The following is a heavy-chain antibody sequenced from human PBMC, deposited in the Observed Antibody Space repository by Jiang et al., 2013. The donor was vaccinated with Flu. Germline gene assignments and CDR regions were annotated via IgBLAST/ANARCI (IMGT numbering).Heavy chain of an antibody. Sequence: QPPGKGLEWIGSIYYSGSTYYNPSLKSRVTISVDTSKNQFSLKLSSVTAADTAVYYCARHVKDSSGIDYWGQGTLVTVSS. J-gene: IGHJ4*02. V-gene: IGHV4-39*07. CDR3: ARHVKDSSGIDY. D-gene: IGHD3-22*01. CDR2: IYYSGST.